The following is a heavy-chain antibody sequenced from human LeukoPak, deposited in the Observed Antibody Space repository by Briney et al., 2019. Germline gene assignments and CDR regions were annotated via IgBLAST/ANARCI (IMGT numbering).Heavy chain of an antibody. CDR3: ALGGLLRCDY. CDR1: GFTFSSYA. V-gene: IGHV3-23*01. J-gene: IGHJ4*02. D-gene: IGHD2-15*01. Sequence: GGSLRLSCAASGFTFSSYAMSWVRQAPGKGLEWVSAISGSGGSTYYADSVKGRFTISRDNSKSTLYLQMNSLRPDNTAVYYCALGGLLRCDYWGQGTLVTVSS. CDR2: ISGSGGST.